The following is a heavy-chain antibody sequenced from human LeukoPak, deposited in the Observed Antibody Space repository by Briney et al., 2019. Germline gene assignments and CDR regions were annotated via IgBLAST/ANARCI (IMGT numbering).Heavy chain of an antibody. D-gene: IGHD1-26*01. CDR3: ARADVGAKGIVDY. CDR2: ISSSSSYI. CDR1: GFTFSSYS. J-gene: IGHJ4*02. V-gene: IGHV3-21*01. Sequence: GGSLRLSCAASGFTFSSYSMNWVRQAPGKGLEWVSSISSSSSYIYYADSVKGRFTISRDNAKNSLYLQMNSLRAEDTAVYYCARADVGAKGIVDYWGQGTLVTVSS.